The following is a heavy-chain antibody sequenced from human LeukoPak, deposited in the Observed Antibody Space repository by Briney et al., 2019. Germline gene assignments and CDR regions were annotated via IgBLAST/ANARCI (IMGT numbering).Heavy chain of an antibody. V-gene: IGHV4-39*01. Sequence: ASETLSLTCTVSGVSIRSSSYYWGWIRQPPGKGLEWIGSFYYTGSTYYNPSLKSRVTIFVDTSKNQFSLRLSSVTAADTAVYYCAIGVVVITTSFQQWGQGTLVTVSS. CDR2: FYYTGST. J-gene: IGHJ1*01. D-gene: IGHD3-22*01. CDR3: AIGVVVITTSFQQ. CDR1: GVSIRSSSYY.